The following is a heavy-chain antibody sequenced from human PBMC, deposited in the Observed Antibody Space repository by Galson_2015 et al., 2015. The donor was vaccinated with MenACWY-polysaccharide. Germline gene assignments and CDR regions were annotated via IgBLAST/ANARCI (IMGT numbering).Heavy chain of an antibody. CDR3: ARVHEVREVTHWFDP. J-gene: IGHJ5*02. CDR1: GFTFSSYG. Sequence: SLRLSCAASGFTFSSYGMHWVRQAPGKGLEWVAVIWYDGSNKYYADSVRGRFTISRDNSKNTLYLQMNSLRAEDTAVYYCARVHEVREVTHWFDPWGQGTLVTVSS. D-gene: IGHD4-23*01. V-gene: IGHV3-33*08. CDR2: IWYDGSNK.